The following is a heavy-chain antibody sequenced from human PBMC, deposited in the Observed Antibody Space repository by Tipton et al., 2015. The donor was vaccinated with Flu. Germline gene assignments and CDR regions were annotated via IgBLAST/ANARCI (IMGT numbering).Heavy chain of an antibody. Sequence: SLRLSCAASGFTFSSYGMHWVRQAPGKGLEWVAVISYDGSNKYYADSVKGRFTISRDNSKNTLYLQMNSLRAEDTAVYYCAFPPSSDWGQGTLVTVSS. CDR1: GFTFSSYG. D-gene: IGHD6-6*01. J-gene: IGHJ4*02. CDR3: AFPPSSD. V-gene: IGHV3-30*03. CDR2: ISYDGSNK.